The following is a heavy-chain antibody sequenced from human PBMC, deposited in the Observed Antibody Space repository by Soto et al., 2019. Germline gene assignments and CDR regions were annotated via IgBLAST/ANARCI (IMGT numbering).Heavy chain of an antibody. CDR1: GGTFDSYS. Sequence: QVQLVQSGAEVKKPGSSLRVSCRASGGTFDSYSISWVRQAPGQGLEWLGKVAPIFDFSRYAPKFQGRVTITADTSTSIAYMDLSGLTSQDTAVYYCATGALGRRQPLVRDAFDFWGQGTKVTVSS. D-gene: IGHD2-8*02. V-gene: IGHV1-69*02. J-gene: IGHJ3*01. CDR2: VAPIFDFS. CDR3: ATGALGRRQPLVRDAFDF.